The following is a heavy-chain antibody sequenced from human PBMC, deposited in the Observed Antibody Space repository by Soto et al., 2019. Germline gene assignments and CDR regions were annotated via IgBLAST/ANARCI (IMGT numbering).Heavy chain of an antibody. Sequence: PGESLKISCQGSGYSFTTYWTGWVRQMPGKGLEWMGIIYPGDSDTRYSPSFQGQVTISADRSVSTAYLHWSSLKASDAAMYYCARSPKGWSNPYYFDFWGQGTLVTVSS. CDR2: IYPGDSDT. V-gene: IGHV5-51*01. CDR1: GYSFTTYW. D-gene: IGHD6-19*01. CDR3: ARSPKGWSNPYYFDF. J-gene: IGHJ4*02.